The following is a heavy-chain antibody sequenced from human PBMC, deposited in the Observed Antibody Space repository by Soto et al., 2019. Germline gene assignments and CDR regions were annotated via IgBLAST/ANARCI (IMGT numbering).Heavy chain of an antibody. CDR1: GYTFIGFS. V-gene: IGHV1-2*02. Sequence: ASVKVSCKSSGYTFIGFSLHWVRQAPGQGLEWMGWINPKNGDTYYAQKFQGRVTMTRDTSINTVYMELNSLKSDDTAVYYCSKGRWTVGHCSGGSCYDGMDVWGQGTTVTVSS. CDR3: SKGRWTVGHCSGGSCYDGMDV. D-gene: IGHD2-15*01. J-gene: IGHJ6*02. CDR2: INPKNGDT.